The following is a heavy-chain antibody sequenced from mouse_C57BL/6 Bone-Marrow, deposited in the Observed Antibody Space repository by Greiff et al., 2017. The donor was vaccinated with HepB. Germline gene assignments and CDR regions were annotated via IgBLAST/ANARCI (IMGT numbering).Heavy chain of an antibody. J-gene: IGHJ2*01. D-gene: IGHD1-1*01. CDR1: GYTFTSYW. CDR2: IDPSDSYT. CDR3: ARIYGSSLFDY. V-gene: IGHV1-69*01. Sequence: QVQLQQPGAELVMPGASVKLSCKASGYTFTSYWMHWVKQMPGQGLEWIGEIDPSDSYTNYNQKFKGKSTLTVDKSSSTAYMQLSSLTSEDSAVYYCARIYGSSLFDYWGQGTTLTVSS.